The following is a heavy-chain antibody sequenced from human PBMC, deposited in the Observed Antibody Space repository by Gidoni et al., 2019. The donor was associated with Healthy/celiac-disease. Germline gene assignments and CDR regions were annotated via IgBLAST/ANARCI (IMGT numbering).Heavy chain of an antibody. J-gene: IGHJ4*02. V-gene: IGHV4-59*01. D-gene: IGHD3-16*01. CDR2: FYYSGST. Sequence: GASLSSYYWSWIRQPPGKGLDWVGYFYYSGSTNYNPSLKRRVTISVETSKNQFSLKLSSVTAAATAVYYGARDDDGGINPRGFDYWGQGTLVTVSS. CDR1: GASLSSYY. CDR3: ARDDDGGINPRGFDY.